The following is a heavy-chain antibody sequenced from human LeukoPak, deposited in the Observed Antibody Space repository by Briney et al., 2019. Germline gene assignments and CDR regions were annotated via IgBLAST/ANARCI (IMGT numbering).Heavy chain of an antibody. D-gene: IGHD3-22*01. CDR3: ARVRDYDSSGYYYESSYYYYMDV. J-gene: IGHJ6*03. CDR2: ISAYNGNT. V-gene: IGHV1-18*01. CDR1: GYTFTSYG. Sequence: ASVKVSCKASGYTFTSYGISWVRQAPGQGLEWMGWISAYNGNTNYAQKLQGRVTMTTDTSTSTAYMELRSLRSDDTAVYYCARVRDYDSSGYYYESSYYYYMDVWGKGTTVTISS.